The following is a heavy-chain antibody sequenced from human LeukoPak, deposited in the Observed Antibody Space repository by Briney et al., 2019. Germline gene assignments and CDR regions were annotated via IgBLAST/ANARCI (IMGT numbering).Heavy chain of an antibody. Sequence: ASVKVSCKASGYTFTGYYIHWVRQAPGQGLVWMGWIIPNNGGTNYVQKFQGWVTMTRDTSISTAYMELSRLRSNDTAVYYCARDRHSGNYYLDYWGQGTLVTVSS. CDR1: GYTFTGYY. CDR2: IIPNNGGT. V-gene: IGHV1-2*04. CDR3: ARDRHSGNYYLDY. J-gene: IGHJ4*02. D-gene: IGHD1-26*01.